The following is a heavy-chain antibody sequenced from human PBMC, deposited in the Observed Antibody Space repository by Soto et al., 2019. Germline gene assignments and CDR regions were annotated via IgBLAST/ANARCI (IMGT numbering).Heavy chain of an antibody. J-gene: IGHJ4*01. Sequence: QVQLQESGPGLVKPSQTLSLTCTVSGGSISSADYYCSWIRQPPGKGLEWIGYFHSSGATYKDPSLKSRVTISVDTSENPISLKLDSVTAADTAVYYCASIWFGDFDYWGHGTLVTVSS. CDR2: FHSSGAT. CDR1: GGSISSADYY. D-gene: IGHD3-10*01. CDR3: ASIWFGDFDY. V-gene: IGHV4-30-4*01.